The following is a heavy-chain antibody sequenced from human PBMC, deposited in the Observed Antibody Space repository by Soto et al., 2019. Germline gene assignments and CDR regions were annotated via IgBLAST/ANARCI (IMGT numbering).Heavy chain of an antibody. V-gene: IGHV3-23*01. CDR3: ARAFSDGKGYTPDF. D-gene: IGHD5-18*01. Sequence: PGGSLRLSCAASGFTFSSFAMSWVRQAPGKGLDWVSAISGSGGSTYSADSVKGRFTISRDNSKNTLYLQMSSLRAEDTAVYYCARAFSDGKGYTPDFWGQGSLVTVSS. CDR1: GFTFSSFA. CDR2: ISGSGGST. J-gene: IGHJ4*02.